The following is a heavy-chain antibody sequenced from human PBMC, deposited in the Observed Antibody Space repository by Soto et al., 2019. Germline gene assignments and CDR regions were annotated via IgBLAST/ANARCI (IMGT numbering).Heavy chain of an antibody. CDR2: IYHSGST. Sequence: QLQLQESGSGLVKPSQTLSLTCAVSGGSISSGGYSWSWIRQPPGKGLEWIGYIYHSGSTYYNPSLKSRVTISVDRSKNQFSLKLSSVTAADTAVYYCARGYYDSSGPPGFDYWGQGTLVTVSS. J-gene: IGHJ4*02. CDR1: GGSISSGGYS. V-gene: IGHV4-30-2*01. D-gene: IGHD3-22*01. CDR3: ARGYYDSSGPPGFDY.